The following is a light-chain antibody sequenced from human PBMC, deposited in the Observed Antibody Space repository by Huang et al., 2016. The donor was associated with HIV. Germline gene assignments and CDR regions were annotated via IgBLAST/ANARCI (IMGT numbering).Light chain of an antibody. J-gene: IGKJ1*01. CDR2: DAY. CDR3: QQYNSYPWT. V-gene: IGKV1-5*01. CDR1: QSISSW. Sequence: DIQMTQSPSTLSASVGDRVTITCRASQSISSWLAWYQQKPGKAPKLLIYDAYSLESGVPSRFSGSGSGTEVTLTISSLQPDNCATYYCQQYNSYPWTFGQGTKVEIK.